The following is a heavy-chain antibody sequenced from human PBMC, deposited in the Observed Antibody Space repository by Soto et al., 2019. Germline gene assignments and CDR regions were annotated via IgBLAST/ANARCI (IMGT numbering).Heavy chain of an antibody. D-gene: IGHD3-10*01. Sequence: EVQLVESGGGLVQPGGSLRLSCAASGFTFSSNSMNWVRQAPGKGLEWVSYISSTSNNIYYADSVKGRFNISRDNGKNSVYLQMNSLRAEDTAVYYCARLPYYSDQWGQGTLVTVSS. CDR1: GFTFSSNS. CDR3: ARLPYYSDQ. CDR2: ISSTSNNI. V-gene: IGHV3-48*01. J-gene: IGHJ5*02.